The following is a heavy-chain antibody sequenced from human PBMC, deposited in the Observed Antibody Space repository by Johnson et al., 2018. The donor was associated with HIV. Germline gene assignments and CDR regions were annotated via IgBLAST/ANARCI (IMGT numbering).Heavy chain of an antibody. V-gene: IGHV3-15*01. CDR1: GVTFDDYG. Sequence: EHLVESGGGVVRPGGSLRLSCAASGVTFDDYGMSWVRQAPGKGLEWVGRIKSNTKIKTDGGKTDYAAPVKGRFTISRDDSKNTLYLQMNSLKTEDTAVYYCTTDIPVIVLGGPDIWGQGTMVTVSS. CDR3: TTDIPVIVLGGPDI. D-gene: IGHD2-8*02. J-gene: IGHJ3*02. CDR2: IKSNTKIKTDGGKT.